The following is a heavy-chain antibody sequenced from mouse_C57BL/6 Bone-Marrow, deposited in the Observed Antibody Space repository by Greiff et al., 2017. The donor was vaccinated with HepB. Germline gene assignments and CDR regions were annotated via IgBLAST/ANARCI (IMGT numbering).Heavy chain of an antibody. CDR2: IFPGDGDT. J-gene: IGHJ3*01. Sequence: QLQESGPELVKPGASVKISCKASGYAFSSSWMNWVKQRSGKGLEWIGRIFPGDGDTNYNGKFKGKATLTADKSSSTAYMQLSSLTSEDSAVYFCARSGLTGTFAYWGQGTLVTVSA. V-gene: IGHV1-82*01. CDR3: ARSGLTGTFAY. D-gene: IGHD4-1*01. CDR1: GYAFSSSW.